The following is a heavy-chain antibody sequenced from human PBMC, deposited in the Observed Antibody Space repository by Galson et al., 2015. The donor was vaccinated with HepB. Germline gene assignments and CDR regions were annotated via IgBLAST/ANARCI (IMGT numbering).Heavy chain of an antibody. CDR3: ARGRLGSDAFDI. CDR1: GFTFSSYG. CDR2: IWYDGSNK. V-gene: IGHV3-33*01. Sequence: SLRLSCAASGFTFSSYGMHWVRQAPGKGLEWVAVIWYDGSNKYYADSVKGRFTISRDNSKNTLYLQMNSLRAEDTAVYYCARGRLGSDAFDIWGQGTMVTVSS. J-gene: IGHJ3*02. D-gene: IGHD1-26*01.